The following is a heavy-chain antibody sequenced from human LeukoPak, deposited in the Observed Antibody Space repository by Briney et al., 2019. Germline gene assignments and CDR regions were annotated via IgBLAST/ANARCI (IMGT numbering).Heavy chain of an antibody. CDR1: GYTFTSYG. V-gene: IGHV1-18*01. CDR2: ISAYNGNT. Sequence: ASVKVSCKASGYTFTSYGISWVRQAPGQGLEWMGWISAYNGNTNYAQKFQGRVTITADESTSTAYMELSSLRSEDTAVYYCARGAHGNYVTYFQHWGQGTLVTVSS. CDR3: ARGAHGNYVTYFQH. J-gene: IGHJ1*01. D-gene: IGHD4-11*01.